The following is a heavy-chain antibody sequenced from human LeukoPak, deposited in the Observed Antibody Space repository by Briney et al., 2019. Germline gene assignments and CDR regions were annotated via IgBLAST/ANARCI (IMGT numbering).Heavy chain of an antibody. CDR3: ARDPPMTTVVTPYD. CDR1: GFTVSSNY. D-gene: IGHD4-23*01. V-gene: IGHV3-66*01. CDR2: IYSGGST. J-gene: IGHJ4*02. Sequence: GGSLRLSCAASGFTVSSNYMSWVRQAPGKGLEWVSVIYSGGSTYYADSVKSRFTISRDNSKNTLYLQMNSLRAEDTAVYYCARDPPMTTVVTPYDWGQGTLVTVSS.